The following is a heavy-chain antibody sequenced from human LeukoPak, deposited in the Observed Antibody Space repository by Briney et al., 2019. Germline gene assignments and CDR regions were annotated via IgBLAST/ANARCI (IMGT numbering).Heavy chain of an antibody. V-gene: IGHV3-7*03. CDR2: IKPDGDEK. CDR3: ARDSYSETLGGWPLPYYYYMDV. J-gene: IGHJ6*03. D-gene: IGHD6-19*01. CDR1: GFTFSTYC. Sequence: GGSLRLSCAASGFTFSTYCMTWLRQTPGKGLEWVANIKPDGDEKYYVDSVKGRFTISRDNAKNSLYLQMNSLRAEDTALYYCARDSYSETLGGWPLPYYYYMDVWGKGTTVTVSS.